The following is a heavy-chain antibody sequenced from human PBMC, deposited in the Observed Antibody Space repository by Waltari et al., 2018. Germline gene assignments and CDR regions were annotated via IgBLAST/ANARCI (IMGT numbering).Heavy chain of an antibody. J-gene: IGHJ5*02. CDR2: IYHSDTG. D-gene: IGHD6-25*01. CDR1: GASITYGFY. Sequence: QVQLQESGPGLVKPSETLSLTCSVSGASITYGFYWAWIWQPPGKGLEYIGNIYHSDTGDYNPSLQSRVTMSVDTSKNQFSLELRSVTAADTAIYYCARDRTRRLDPWGQGILVTVSS. V-gene: IGHV4-38-2*02. CDR3: ARDRTRRLDP.